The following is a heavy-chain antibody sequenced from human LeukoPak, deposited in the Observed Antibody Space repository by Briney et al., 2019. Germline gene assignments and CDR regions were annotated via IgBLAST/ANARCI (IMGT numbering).Heavy chain of an antibody. J-gene: IGHJ4*02. D-gene: IGHD3-22*01. CDR3: AKRGYYYDSSGYYSLTYFDY. CDR1: GFIFSSYA. CDR2: ISGSGGST. Sequence: GGSLRLSCAASGFIFSSYAMSWVRQAPGKGLEWVSAISGSGGSTYYADSVKGRFTISRDNSKNTLYLQMNSLRAEDTAVYYCAKRGYYYDSSGYYSLTYFDYWGQGTLVIVSS. V-gene: IGHV3-23*01.